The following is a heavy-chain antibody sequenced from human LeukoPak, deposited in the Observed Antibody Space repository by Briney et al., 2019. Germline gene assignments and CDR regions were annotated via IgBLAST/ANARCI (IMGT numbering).Heavy chain of an antibody. J-gene: IGHJ4*02. D-gene: IGHD6-19*01. Sequence: GGSLTLSCEASGFTFSSYAMNWVRQAPGKGLEWVSGMSGSGGSTNYADSVRGRFTISRDNSKNTLYLQMNSLRGEDTAVYYCAKAYSGGWYYFDYWGQGTLVTVSS. CDR1: GFTFSSYA. CDR3: AKAYSGGWYYFDY. CDR2: MSGSGGST. V-gene: IGHV3-23*01.